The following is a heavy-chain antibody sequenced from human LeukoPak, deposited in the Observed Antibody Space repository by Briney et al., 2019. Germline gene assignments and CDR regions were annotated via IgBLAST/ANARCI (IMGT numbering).Heavy chain of an antibody. V-gene: IGHV4-31*03. CDR2: IYYSGST. J-gene: IGHJ4*02. D-gene: IGHD3-22*01. CDR3: ASRYYYDSSGYYPFDY. CDR1: GGSISSGGYY. Sequence: PSQTLSLTCTVSGGSISSGGYYWSWIRQHPGKGLEWIGYIYYSGSTYYNTSLKSRVTTSVDTSKNQFSLKLSSVTAADTAVYYCASRYYYDSSGYYPFDYWGQGTLVTVSS.